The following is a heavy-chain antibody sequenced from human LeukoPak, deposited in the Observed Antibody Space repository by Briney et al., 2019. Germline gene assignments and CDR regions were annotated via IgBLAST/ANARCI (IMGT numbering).Heavy chain of an antibody. CDR1: GVPASTKS. V-gene: IGHV3-64D*06. CDR3: VKDRGGSYAFDY. CDR2: IGGDGDPT. D-gene: IGHD1-26*01. J-gene: IGHJ4*02. Sequence: GSLGLSWVPSGVPASTKSMSWARQAPGKGLGYGSSIGGDGDPTFYADSVKGRLTISRDNSKNTLFLQKSSLSPEDTAVYYCVKDRGGSYAFDYWGQGTLVTVSS.